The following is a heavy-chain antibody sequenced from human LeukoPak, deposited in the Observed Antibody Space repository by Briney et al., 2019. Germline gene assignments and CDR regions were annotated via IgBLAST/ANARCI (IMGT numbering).Heavy chain of an antibody. CDR2: INHSGST. Sequence: SETLSLTCAVYGGSSSGYYWSWIRQPPGKGLEWIGEINHSGSTNYNPSLKSRVTISVDTSKNQFSLKLSSVTAADTAVYYCARAPGYSGYFLGFDYWGQGTLVTVSS. CDR3: ARAPGYSGYFLGFDY. V-gene: IGHV4-34*01. D-gene: IGHD5-12*01. CDR1: GGSSSGYY. J-gene: IGHJ4*02.